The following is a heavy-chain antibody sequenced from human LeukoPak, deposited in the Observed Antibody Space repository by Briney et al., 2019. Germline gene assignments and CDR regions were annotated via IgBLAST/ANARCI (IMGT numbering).Heavy chain of an antibody. CDR1: GFTFSSYG. D-gene: IGHD3-10*01. V-gene: IGHV3-30*18. CDR3: AKSGSPYYYGMDV. CDR2: ISYDGSNK. J-gene: IGHJ6*04. Sequence: GGSLRLSCAASGFTFSSYGMHWVRQAPGKGLEWVAVISYDGSNKYYADSVKGRFTISRDNSKNTLYLQMNSLRAEDTAAYYCAKSGSPYYYGMDVWGKGTTVTVSS.